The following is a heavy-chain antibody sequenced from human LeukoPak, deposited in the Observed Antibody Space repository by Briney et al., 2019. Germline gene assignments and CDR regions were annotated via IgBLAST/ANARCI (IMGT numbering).Heavy chain of an antibody. CDR2: ISSSSSTI. D-gene: IGHD2-2*01. CDR1: GFTFSSYS. Sequence: GGSLRLSCAASGFTFSSYSMNWVRQAPGKGLEWVSYISSSSSTIYYADSVKGRFTISRDNAKNSLYLQMNSLRAEDTAVYYCARRGSVVVPAIDYWGQGTLVTVSS. J-gene: IGHJ4*02. CDR3: ARRGSVVVPAIDY. V-gene: IGHV3-48*01.